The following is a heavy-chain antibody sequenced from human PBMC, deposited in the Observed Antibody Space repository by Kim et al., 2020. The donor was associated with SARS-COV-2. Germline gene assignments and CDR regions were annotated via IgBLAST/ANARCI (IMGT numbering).Heavy chain of an antibody. Sequence: YGASVKSRFTTSTDISKNTLYLQRNSLRAEDTAIYYCAKGKSPGKVDWFDPWGQGTLVTVSS. J-gene: IGHJ5*02. D-gene: IGHD1-1*01. V-gene: IGHV3-23*01. CDR3: AKGKSPGKVDWFDP.